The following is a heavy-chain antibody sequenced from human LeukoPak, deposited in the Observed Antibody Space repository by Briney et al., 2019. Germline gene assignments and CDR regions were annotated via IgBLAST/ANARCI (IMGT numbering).Heavy chain of an antibody. J-gene: IGHJ6*03. D-gene: IGHD6-13*01. CDR3: ARAGNSSSWYWGYYYYYMDV. CDR1: GGSISSYY. V-gene: IGHV4-59*01. CDR2: IYYSGST. Sequence: NRSETLSLTCTVSGGSISSYYWSWIRPPPGKGLEWIGYIYYSGSTNYNPSLKSRVTISVDTSKNQFSLKLSSVTAADTAVYYCARAGNSSSWYWGYYYYYMDVWGKGTTVTVSS.